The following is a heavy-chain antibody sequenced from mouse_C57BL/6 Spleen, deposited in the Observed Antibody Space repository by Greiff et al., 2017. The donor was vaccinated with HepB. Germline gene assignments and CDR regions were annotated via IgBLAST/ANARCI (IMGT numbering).Heavy chain of an antibody. V-gene: IGHV14-4*01. CDR3: TTNYGSRRAY. CDR1: GFNIKDDY. CDR2: IDPENGDT. Sequence: EVQLQQSGAELVRPGASVKLSCTASGFNIKDDYMHWVKQRPEQGLEWIGWIDPENGDTEYASKFQGKATITADTSSNTAYLQLSSLTSEDTAVYYCTTNYGSRRAYWGQGTLVTVSA. D-gene: IGHD1-1*01. J-gene: IGHJ3*01.